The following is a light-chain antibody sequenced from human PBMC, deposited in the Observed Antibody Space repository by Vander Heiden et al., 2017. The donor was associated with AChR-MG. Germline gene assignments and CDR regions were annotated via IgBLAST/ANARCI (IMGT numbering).Light chain of an antibody. J-gene: IGLJ3*02. CDR1: NIGSKS. CDR3: QVWDSSSDHWV. V-gene: IGLV3-21*04. Sequence: SSVLTQPPSVSVAPGKTARITCGGNNIGSKSVHWYQQKPGQAPVVVIFYDSDRPSGIPERFSGSNSGNTATLTINRVEAGDEADYYCQVWDSSSDHWVFGGGTKLTVL. CDR2: YDS.